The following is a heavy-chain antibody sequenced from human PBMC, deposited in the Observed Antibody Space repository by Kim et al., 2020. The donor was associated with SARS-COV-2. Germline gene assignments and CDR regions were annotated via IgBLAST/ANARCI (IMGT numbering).Heavy chain of an antibody. CDR2: ISPLNGNT. J-gene: IGHJ4*02. CDR3: TSGYCSDINCRAFDY. D-gene: IGHD2-15*01. CDR1: GYTFKNYA. V-gene: IGHV1-18*01. Sequence: ASVKVSCKASGYTFKNYAFNWVRQVPGHGLEWLGWISPLNGNTKYAQKMLGRLSMTADISTSSTYMELRSLTSDDTAMYFCTSGYCSDINCRAFDYWGQGSLVTVPS.